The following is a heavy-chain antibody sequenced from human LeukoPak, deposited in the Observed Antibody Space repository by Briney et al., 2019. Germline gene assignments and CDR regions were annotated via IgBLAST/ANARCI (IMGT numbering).Heavy chain of an antibody. V-gene: IGHV1-24*01. CDR2: FDPEDGET. CDR3: ATGVAAAEELDY. D-gene: IGHD6-25*01. J-gene: IGHJ4*02. CDR1: GYTFTELS. Sequence: ASVKVSCKVSGYTFTELSMHWVRQAPGKGLEWMGGFDPEDGETIYAQKFQGRVTMTEDTSTDTAYMELSSLRSEDTAVYYCATGVAAAEELDYWGQGTLVTVSS.